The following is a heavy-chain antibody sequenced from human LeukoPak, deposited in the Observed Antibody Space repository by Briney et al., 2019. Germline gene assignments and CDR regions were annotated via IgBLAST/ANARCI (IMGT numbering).Heavy chain of an antibody. Sequence: SETLSLTCTVTGGSISSYYWSWIRQPPGKGLEWIGYIYYSGSTNYNPSLKSRVTISVDTSKNQFSLKLSSVTAADTAVYYCARDSFSGNYSTPSYYGIDVWGQGTTVTVSS. V-gene: IGHV4-59*01. J-gene: IGHJ6*02. CDR3: ARDSFSGNYSTPSYYGIDV. D-gene: IGHD1-26*01. CDR1: GGSISSYY. CDR2: IYYSGST.